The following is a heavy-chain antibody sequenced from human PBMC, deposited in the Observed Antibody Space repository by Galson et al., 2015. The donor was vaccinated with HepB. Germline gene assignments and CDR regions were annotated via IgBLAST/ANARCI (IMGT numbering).Heavy chain of an antibody. CDR3: AKDKAVAANGWFDP. J-gene: IGHJ5*02. D-gene: IGHD6-19*01. CDR2: IRYDGSNK. V-gene: IGHV3-30*02. CDR1: GFTFSSYG. Sequence: SLRLSCAASGFTFSSYGMHWVRQAPGKGLEWVAFIRYDGSNKYYADSVKGRFTISRDNSKNTLYLQMNSLRAEDTAVYYCAKDKAVAANGWFDPWGQGTLVTVSS.